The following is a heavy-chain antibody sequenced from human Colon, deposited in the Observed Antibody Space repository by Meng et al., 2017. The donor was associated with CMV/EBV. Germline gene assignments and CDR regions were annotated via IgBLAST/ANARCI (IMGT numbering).Heavy chain of an antibody. CDR2: IYSDGTT. CDR1: GGSINHYD. CDR3: ARDWGYCSGDTCHSHFDY. Sequence: RASGRGLVTPSETLSLTCTVSGGSINHYDWNWIRHPAGKGLEWIGRIYSDGTTNYNPSLRSRVSMSVDTSKNQFSLKLTSATAADTAVYYCARDWGYCSGDTCHSHFDYWGQGTLVTVSS. J-gene: IGHJ4*02. D-gene: IGHD2-15*01. V-gene: IGHV4-4*07.